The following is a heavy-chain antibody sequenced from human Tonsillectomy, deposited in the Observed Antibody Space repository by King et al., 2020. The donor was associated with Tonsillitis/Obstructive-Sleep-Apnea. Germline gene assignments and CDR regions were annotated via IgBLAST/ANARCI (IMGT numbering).Heavy chain of an antibody. CDR2: INSDGSST. D-gene: IGHD2-15*01. CDR1: GFTFSSYW. CDR3: ARAGYCSGGSCYNHWFDP. J-gene: IGHJ5*02. V-gene: IGHV3-74*01. Sequence: VQLVESGGGLVQPGGSLRLSCAASGFTFSSYWMHWVRQAPGKGLVWVSRINSDGSSTSYADSVKGRFTISRDNAKNTLDLQMNRLRAEDTAVYYCARAGYCSGGSCYNHWFDPWGQGNLVTVSS.